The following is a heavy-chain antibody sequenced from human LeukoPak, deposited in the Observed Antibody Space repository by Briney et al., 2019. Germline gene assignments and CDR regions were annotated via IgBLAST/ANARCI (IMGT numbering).Heavy chain of an antibody. Sequence: SETLSLTCTVSGGSISSGGYYWSWIRQPPGKGLEWIGYIYHSGSTYYNPSLKSRVTISVDRSKNQFSLKLSSVTAADTAVYYCARGLVPAARTPLGYWGQGTLVTVSS. V-gene: IGHV4-30-2*01. CDR2: IYHSGST. CDR1: GGSISSGGYY. D-gene: IGHD2-2*01. J-gene: IGHJ4*02. CDR3: ARGLVPAARTPLGY.